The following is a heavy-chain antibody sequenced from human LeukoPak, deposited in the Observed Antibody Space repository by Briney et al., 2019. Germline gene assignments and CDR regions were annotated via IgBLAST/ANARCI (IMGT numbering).Heavy chain of an antibody. V-gene: IGHV1-2*02. CDR3: ARDPVDGYSHYDY. D-gene: IGHD5-24*01. CDR2: MKPKSGGI. Sequence: GASVKVSCQASGYTLTDYHMIWVRQAPGQGLEWMAWMKPKSGGINYAQEFQGRVTVTRDTSISTAYMELSSLTSDDTAIYYCARDPVDGYSHYDYWGQGTLVTVSS. CDR1: GYTLTDYH. J-gene: IGHJ4*02.